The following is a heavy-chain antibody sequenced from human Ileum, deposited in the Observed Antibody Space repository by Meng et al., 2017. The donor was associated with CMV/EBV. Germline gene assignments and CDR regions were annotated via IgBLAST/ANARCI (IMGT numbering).Heavy chain of an antibody. V-gene: IGHV3-7*01. CDR2: IKQDGGAI. CDR1: GFTFSNYW. Sequence: GGSLRLSCAASGFTFSNYWMNWVRQAPGKGLEWVANIKQDGGAIYYVDSVKGRFTISRDNAKNSLYLQMTSLRAEDTAVYYWARVPSSRCNSGRCYPTVDYWGQGTLVTVSS. D-gene: IGHD2-15*01. CDR3: ARVPSSRCNSGRCYPTVDY. J-gene: IGHJ4*02.